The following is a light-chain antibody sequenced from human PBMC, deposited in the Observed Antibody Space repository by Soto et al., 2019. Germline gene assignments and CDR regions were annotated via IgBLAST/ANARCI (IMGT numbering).Light chain of an antibody. J-gene: IGKJ4*01. CDR1: QSINTW. CDR2: DAS. Sequence: DIQMTQSPSTLSASVGDRVTITCQASQSINTWLAWYRQTPGKAPKLLIFDASYLASGVPSRFGGSGSGTEFTLTISSRQPDDLATYYCHQYNTYPLTFGGGTNVEI. CDR3: HQYNTYPLT. V-gene: IGKV1-5*01.